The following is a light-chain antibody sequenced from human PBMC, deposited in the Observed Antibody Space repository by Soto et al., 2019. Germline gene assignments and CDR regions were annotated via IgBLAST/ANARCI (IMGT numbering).Light chain of an antibody. J-gene: IGKJ4*01. CDR2: DAS. CDR3: GQCKGDWR. Sequence: DIQMPQSPSTLSASVGARVTITCRASQSIRTWLAWYPQKPGKAPKLLIYDASSLESGVPSRFSGSGLGTEWKRAVSRRQQEDFATYYGGQCKGDWRVAGGNKVDIK. CDR1: QSIRTW. V-gene: IGKV1-5*01.